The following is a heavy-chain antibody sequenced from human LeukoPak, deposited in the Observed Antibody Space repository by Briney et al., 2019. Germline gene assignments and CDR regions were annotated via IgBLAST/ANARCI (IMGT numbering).Heavy chain of an antibody. CDR1: GGSISSSSYY. V-gene: IGHV4-39*01. D-gene: IGHD4-17*01. CDR2: IYYSGST. CDR3: ARLSFYGDYGYYGMDV. J-gene: IGHJ6*02. Sequence: PSETLSLTCTVSGGSISSSSYYWGWIRQPPGKGLEWIGSIYYSGSTYYNPSLKSRVTISVDTSKNQFSLKLSSVTAADTAVYYCARLSFYGDYGYYGMDVWGQGTTVTVSS.